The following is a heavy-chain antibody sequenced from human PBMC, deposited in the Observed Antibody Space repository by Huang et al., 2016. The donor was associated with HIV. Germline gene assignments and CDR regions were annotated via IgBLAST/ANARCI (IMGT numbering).Heavy chain of an antibody. Sequence: QLLLQESGPGLVKPSEALALTCAVSGGSIRSSDYHWGWIRQPPGKGLEWIGSIYYKGGTHYSPSLKRRVTIAVDTSKNLCFLNLTAMTAADTAVYYCARHREGPVAYYAGWGSHLNYMDVWGRGRTVVVSS. V-gene: IGHV4-39*01. CDR1: GGSIRSSDYH. CDR2: IYYKGGT. CDR3: ARHREGPVAYYAGWGSHLNYMDV. D-gene: IGHD3-16*02. J-gene: IGHJ6*03.